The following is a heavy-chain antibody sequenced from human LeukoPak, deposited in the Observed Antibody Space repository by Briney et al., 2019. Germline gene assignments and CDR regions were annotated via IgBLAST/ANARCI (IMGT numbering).Heavy chain of an antibody. J-gene: IGHJ4*02. D-gene: IGHD3-10*01. CDR3: ATDVRGVITD. CDR2: FDPEDGET. CDR1: GDTFTGNY. Sequence: ASVKVSCKAAGDTFTGNYMHWVRQAPGKGLEWMGGFDPEDGETIYAQKFQGRVTMTEDTSTDTAYMELSSLRSEDTAVYYCATDVRGVITDWGQGTLVTVSS. V-gene: IGHV1-24*01.